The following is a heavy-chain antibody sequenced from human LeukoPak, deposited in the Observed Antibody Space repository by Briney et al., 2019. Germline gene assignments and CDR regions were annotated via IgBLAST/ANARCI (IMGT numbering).Heavy chain of an antibody. J-gene: IGHJ5*02. D-gene: IGHD4-17*01. CDR2: ISSRSSYI. Sequence: PGGSLRLSCAASGFTFSSYNMKWVRQAPGKGLEWVSSISSRSSYIFYADSVKGRFTISRDNSKNTLYLQMNSLRADDTAVYYCVRGGSTVSEGPWGQGTLATVSS. CDR1: GFTFSSYN. V-gene: IGHV3-21*01. CDR3: VRGGSTVSEGP.